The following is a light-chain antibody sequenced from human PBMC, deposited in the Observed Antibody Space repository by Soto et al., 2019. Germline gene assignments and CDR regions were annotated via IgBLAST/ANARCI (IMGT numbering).Light chain of an antibody. CDR2: DTS. Sequence: EIVLTQSPATLSLSPGERATLSCRASQSVGNSLAWYQQKPGQGPRLLIYDTSNRATGTPARFSGSGSGTDFTLTISSLEPEDFAVYYCQQRSNWPPWTFGRGTKVEIK. CDR3: QQRSNWPPWT. CDR1: QSVGNS. J-gene: IGKJ1*01. V-gene: IGKV3-11*01.